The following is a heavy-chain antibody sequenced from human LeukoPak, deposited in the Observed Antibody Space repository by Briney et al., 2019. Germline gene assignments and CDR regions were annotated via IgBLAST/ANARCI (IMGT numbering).Heavy chain of an antibody. D-gene: IGHD6-13*01. J-gene: IGHJ4*02. CDR2: ISGSGGST. Sequence: GSLRLSCAASGFTFSSYAMSWVRQAPGKGLEWVSAISGSGGSTYYADSVKGRFTISRDNSKNTLYLQMNGLRAEDTAVYYCASDSSSWYSGYWGQGTLVTVSS. CDR3: ASDSSSWYSGY. CDR1: GFTFSSYA. V-gene: IGHV3-23*01.